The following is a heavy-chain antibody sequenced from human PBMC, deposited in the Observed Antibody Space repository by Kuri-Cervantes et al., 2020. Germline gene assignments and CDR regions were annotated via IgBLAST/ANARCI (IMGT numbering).Heavy chain of an antibody. CDR2: ISWNSGSI. CDR1: GFTFDEYA. CDR3: SREALTKHDAFDI. V-gene: IGHV3-9*01. Sequence: SWSASGFTFDEYAMHLVRQASGKGLELVSGISWNSGSIGYADSVKGRFTISRDKAKNSLYLQMNSLRAEDTALYHCSREALTKHDAFDIWGQGTMVTVSS. J-gene: IGHJ3*02. D-gene: IGHD4-11*01.